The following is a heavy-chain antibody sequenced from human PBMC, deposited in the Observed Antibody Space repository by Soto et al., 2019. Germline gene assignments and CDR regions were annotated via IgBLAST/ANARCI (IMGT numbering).Heavy chain of an antibody. CDR2: ISYTGTN. V-gene: IGHV4-61*01. J-gene: IGHJ5*02. CDR3: ARSCFADDVSCNWFDP. CDR1: GGSISIRKYY. D-gene: IGHD3-10*01. Sequence: QVQLQESGPGLVRASETMSLTCTVSGGSISIRKYYWSWVRQPPGKGLEWIGYISYTGTNNYSPSLKSRVTVSVDTSKKQISLRVISLSAADTAVYYCARSCFADDVSCNWFDPWGQGTLVSVSS.